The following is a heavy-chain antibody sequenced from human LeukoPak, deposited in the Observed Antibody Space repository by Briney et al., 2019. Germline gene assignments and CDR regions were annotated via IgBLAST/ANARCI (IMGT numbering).Heavy chain of an antibody. CDR3: ARVVRGYYYYYVDV. D-gene: IGHD1-26*01. Sequence: SETLSLTCAVYGGSFSGYYWSWIRQPPGKGLEWIGEINHSGSTNYNPSLKSRVTISVDTSKNQFSLKLSSVTAADTAVYYRARVVRGYYYYYVDVWGKGTTVTVSS. CDR1: GGSFSGYY. CDR2: INHSGST. V-gene: IGHV4-34*01. J-gene: IGHJ6*03.